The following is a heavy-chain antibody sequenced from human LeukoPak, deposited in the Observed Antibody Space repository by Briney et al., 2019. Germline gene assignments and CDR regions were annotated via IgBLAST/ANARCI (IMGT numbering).Heavy chain of an antibody. CDR1: GGPFSGYY. J-gene: IGHJ4*02. V-gene: IGHV4-34*01. CDR3: ARPIVGATIGFDY. CDR2: INHSGSA. Sequence: SETLSLTCAVYGGPFSGYYWSWIRQPPGKGLEWIGEINHSGSANYNPSLKSRVTISADTSKNQFSLRLSSVTAADTAVYYCARPIVGATIGFDYWGQGTLVTVSS. D-gene: IGHD1-26*01.